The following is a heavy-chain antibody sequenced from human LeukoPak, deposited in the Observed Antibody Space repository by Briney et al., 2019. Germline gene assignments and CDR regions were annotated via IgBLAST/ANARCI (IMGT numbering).Heavy chain of an antibody. Sequence: SGPTLVNPTQTLTLTCTFSGFSLTTSGMCVNWFRQPPGKALEWLARIDWDDDKYYSTSLKTRLTISKDTYKHQVVLTKTSIDPVDTVTYYCTHSTFGLGSYIPFDYWGQGTLVTVSS. J-gene: IGHJ4*02. D-gene: IGHD3-10*01. CDR2: IDWDDDK. CDR1: GFSLTTSGMC. V-gene: IGHV2-70*12. CDR3: THSTFGLGSYIPFDY.